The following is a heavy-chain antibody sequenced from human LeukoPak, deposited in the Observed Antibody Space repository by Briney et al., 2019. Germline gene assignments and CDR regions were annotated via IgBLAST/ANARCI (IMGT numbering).Heavy chain of an antibody. D-gene: IGHD5-12*01. CDR1: GYTFTSYD. CDR2: MNPNSGNT. CDR3: ARGRSSGYVNYYYYMDV. J-gene: IGHJ6*03. V-gene: IGHV1-8*01. Sequence: GASVKVSCKASGYTFTSYDINWVRQATGQELEWMGWMNPNSGNTGYAQKFQGRVTMTRNTSISTAYMELSSLRSEDTAVYYCARGRSSGYVNYYYYMDVWGKGTTVTVSS.